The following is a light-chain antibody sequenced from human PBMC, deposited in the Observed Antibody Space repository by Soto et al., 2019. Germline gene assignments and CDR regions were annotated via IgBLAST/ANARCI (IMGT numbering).Light chain of an antibody. Sequence: QSALTQPPSASGSPGQSVTISCTGTSSDVGAYKYVSWYQQYPGKAPKLMIYEVSKRPSGVPDRFSGSKSGNTASLTVSGLQAEHEADHYCTSYVGSDIWVFGGGTKVTVL. CDR3: TSYVGSDIWV. CDR1: SSDVGAYKY. J-gene: IGLJ3*02. V-gene: IGLV2-8*01. CDR2: EVS.